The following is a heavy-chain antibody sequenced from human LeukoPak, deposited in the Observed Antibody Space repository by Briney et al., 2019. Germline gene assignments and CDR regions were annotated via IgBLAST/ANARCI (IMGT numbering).Heavy chain of an antibody. CDR2: IKQDGSEK. CDR3: AKAFGTNGYFQLPIDF. CDR1: GFTFSSYW. V-gene: IGHV3-7*03. Sequence: GGSLRLSCAASGFTFSSYWMSWVRQAPGKGLEWVANIKQDGSEKYYVDSVKGRFTISRDNAKNSLYLQMNSLRVGDTALYYCAKAFGTNGYFQLPIDFWGQGTLVTVSS. J-gene: IGHJ4*02. D-gene: IGHD2-8*01.